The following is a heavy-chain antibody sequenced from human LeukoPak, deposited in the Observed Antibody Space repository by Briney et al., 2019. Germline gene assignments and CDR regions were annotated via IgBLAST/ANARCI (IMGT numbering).Heavy chain of an antibody. Sequence: ASVKVSCKASGYTFTTYDINWVRQATGQGLEWMGWMNPSSGNTGYAQKFQGRVTITRDTSASTAYMELSSLRSEDTAVYYCARGRCVGSTNCYYFDSWGQGTLVTVSS. V-gene: IGHV1-8*01. CDR1: GYTFTTYD. CDR2: MNPSSGNT. D-gene: IGHD2-2*01. J-gene: IGHJ4*02. CDR3: ARGRCVGSTNCYYFDS.